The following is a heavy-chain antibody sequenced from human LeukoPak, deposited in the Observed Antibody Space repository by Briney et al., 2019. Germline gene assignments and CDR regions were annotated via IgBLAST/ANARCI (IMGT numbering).Heavy chain of an antibody. CDR2: IYHSGST. D-gene: IGHD3-22*01. V-gene: IGHV4-38-2*02. CDR1: GYSISSGYY. J-gene: IGHJ3*02. Sequence: SETLSLTCTVSGYSISSGYYWGWIRQPPGKGLEWIGSIYHSGSTYYNPSLKSRVTISVDTSKNQFSLKLSSVTAADTAVYYCARAGGYYYDSKSEGAFDIWGQGTMVTVSS. CDR3: ARAGGYYYDSKSEGAFDI.